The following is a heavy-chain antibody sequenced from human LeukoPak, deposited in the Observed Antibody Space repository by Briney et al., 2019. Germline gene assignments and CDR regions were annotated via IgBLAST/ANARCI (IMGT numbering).Heavy chain of an antibody. D-gene: IGHD3-10*01. Sequence: SETPSLTCAVYGGSFSGYYWSWIRQPPGKGLEWIGEINHSGSTNYNPSLKSRVTISVDKSKNQFSLKLSSVTAADTAVYYCARTGIYKEWFGELLAYNWFDPWGQGTLVTVSS. J-gene: IGHJ5*02. CDR1: GGSFSGYY. CDR2: INHSGST. CDR3: ARTGIYKEWFGELLAYNWFDP. V-gene: IGHV4-34*01.